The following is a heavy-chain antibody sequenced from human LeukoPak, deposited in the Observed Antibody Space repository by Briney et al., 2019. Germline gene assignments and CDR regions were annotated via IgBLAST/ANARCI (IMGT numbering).Heavy chain of an antibody. CDR2: IYPGDSDT. Sequence: GESLKFSCPVSGHTFSKYWIGWVRQMRVKGLEYLGIIYPGDSDTKYTPAFQGHITISVDKSITTAYLQWSSLKTSDTAMYYCARPDDNADYILSDWGQGTLVTVSS. CDR3: ARPDDNADYILSD. V-gene: IGHV5-51*01. D-gene: IGHD4-17*01. CDR1: GHTFSKYW. J-gene: IGHJ1*01.